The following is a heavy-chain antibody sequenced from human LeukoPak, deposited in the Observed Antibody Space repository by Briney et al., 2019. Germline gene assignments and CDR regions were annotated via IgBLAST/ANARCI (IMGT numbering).Heavy chain of an antibody. CDR1: GFTFSSFS. Sequence: GVSLRLSCAATGFTFSSFSMHWVRQAPGKGLEWVAVISYDGSNKYYADSVKGRFAISRDNSKNTLYLQMNSLRTEDTAVYYCAKGRVGANGYYYYGMDVWGQGTTVTVFS. CDR2: ISYDGSNK. J-gene: IGHJ6*02. V-gene: IGHV3-30*18. CDR3: AKGRVGANGYYYYGMDV. D-gene: IGHD1-26*01.